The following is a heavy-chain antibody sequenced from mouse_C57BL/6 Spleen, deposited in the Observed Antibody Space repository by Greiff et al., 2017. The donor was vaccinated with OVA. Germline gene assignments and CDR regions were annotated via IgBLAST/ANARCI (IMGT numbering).Heavy chain of an antibody. CDR2: ILPGSGGT. CDR3: ASRSPSGD. J-gene: IGHJ3*01. Sequence: VQLVESGAELMKPGASVKLSCKATGYTFTGYWIEWVKQRPGHGLEWIGEILPGSGGTKYTEKFKGKATFTADTSSNTAYMQLSSLTTEDSAIYFCASRSPSGDWGQGVLVTVAA. CDR1: GYTFTGYW. V-gene: IGHV1-9*01. D-gene: IGHD1-1*01.